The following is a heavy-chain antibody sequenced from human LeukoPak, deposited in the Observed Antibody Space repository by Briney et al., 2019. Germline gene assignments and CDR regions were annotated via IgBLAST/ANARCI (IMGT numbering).Heavy chain of an antibody. CDR1: GFTFSSYS. V-gene: IGHV3-21*01. CDR3: ARDPYDSTKGIGY. CDR2: ISSSSSYI. D-gene: IGHD3-22*01. Sequence: PGGSLRLSCAASGFTFSSYSINWVRQAPGKGLEWVSSISSSSSYIYYADSVKGRFTISRDNAKNSLYLQMNSLRAEDTAVYYCARDPYDSTKGIGYWGQGTLVTVSS. J-gene: IGHJ4*02.